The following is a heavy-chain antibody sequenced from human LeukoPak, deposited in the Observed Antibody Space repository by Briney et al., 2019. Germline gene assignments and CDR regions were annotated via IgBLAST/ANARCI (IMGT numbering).Heavy chain of an antibody. V-gene: IGHV4-59*01. D-gene: IGHD6-13*01. Sequence: SETLSLACTVSGGSISSYYWSWIRQPPGKGLEGIGYIYYSGSTNYNPSLKSRVTISVDTSKNQFSLELSSVTAADTAVYYCARDGGIAARFDYWGQGTLVTVSS. J-gene: IGHJ4*02. CDR1: GGSISSYY. CDR3: ARDGGIAARFDY. CDR2: IYYSGST.